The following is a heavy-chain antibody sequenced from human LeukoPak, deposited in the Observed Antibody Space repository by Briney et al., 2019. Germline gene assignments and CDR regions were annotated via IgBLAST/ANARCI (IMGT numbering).Heavy chain of an antibody. CDR3: SEGSLPSNY. Sequence: GGSLRLSCAASGFTFSSYSMNWVRQAPGKGLEWVSSISSSSSYIYYADSVKGRVTISRDNAKNSLYLQMNSLRAEDTAVYYCSEGSLPSNYWGQGTLVTVSS. J-gene: IGHJ4*02. V-gene: IGHV3-21*01. CDR2: ISSSSSYI. D-gene: IGHD1-26*01. CDR1: GFTFSSYS.